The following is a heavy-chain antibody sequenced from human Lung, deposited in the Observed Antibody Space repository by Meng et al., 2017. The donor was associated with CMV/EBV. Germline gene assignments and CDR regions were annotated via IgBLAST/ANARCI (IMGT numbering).Heavy chain of an antibody. D-gene: IGHD2-2*01. CDR1: GFTFSSYA. CDR3: ARGGAEYCSGAICYRFDN. Sequence: GGSLRLXCEASGFTFSSYAMTWVRQTPGKGLESVSAITGAGGNTYYPNSVKGRFTVSRDNSKNTLYLQMNSLRVEDTAVYYCARGGAEYCSGAICYRFDNXGQGXLVTVSS. CDR2: ITGAGGNT. V-gene: IGHV3-23*01. J-gene: IGHJ4*02.